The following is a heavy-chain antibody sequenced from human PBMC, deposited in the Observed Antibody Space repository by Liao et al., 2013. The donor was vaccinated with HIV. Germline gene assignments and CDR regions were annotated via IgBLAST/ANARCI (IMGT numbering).Heavy chain of an antibody. Sequence: QVQLQESGPGLVKPSQTLSLTCTVSGGSIRSGSYYWSWIRQPAGKGLEWIGRVFTSGSTNYNPSLKSRVTMSVDTSKNQFSLKLSSVTAADTAVYYCARTDQYYDFWNGYENWFDPWGQGTLVTVSS. D-gene: IGHD3-3*01. CDR1: GGSIRSGSYY. V-gene: IGHV4-61*02. J-gene: IGHJ5*02. CDR2: VFTSGST. CDR3: ARTDQYYDFWNGYENWFDP.